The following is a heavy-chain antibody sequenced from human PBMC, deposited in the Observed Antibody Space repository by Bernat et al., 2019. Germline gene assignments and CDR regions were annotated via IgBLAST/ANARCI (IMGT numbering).Heavy chain of an antibody. CDR2: IYYSGST. CDR1: GGSISGYY. D-gene: IGHD3-10*01. Sequence: QVQLQESGPGLVKPPETLSLTCTVSGGSISGYYWSWIRQPPGKGLEWIGNIYYSGSTNYNPSLKSRVTISVDTSKNQFSLKLSSLTAADTAVYYCARGGAYGSLYYYYMDVWGKGTTVTVSS. CDR3: ARGGAYGSLYYYYMDV. J-gene: IGHJ6*03. V-gene: IGHV4-59*01.